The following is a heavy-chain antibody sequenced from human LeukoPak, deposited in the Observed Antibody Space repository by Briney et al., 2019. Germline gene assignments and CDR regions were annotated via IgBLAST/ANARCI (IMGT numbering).Heavy chain of an antibody. CDR1: GYTFISYD. D-gene: IGHD6-6*01. CDR3: ARARGSIAARRGNWFDT. Sequence: ASVKVSCKGFGYTFISYDINWVGQATGQGLEWMGWMNPNSGNTGYVQKFQGRVTMTRNTSISTAYMELSSLRSEDTAVNYCARARGSIAARRGNWFDTWGQGTLVTVSS. V-gene: IGHV1-8*01. J-gene: IGHJ5*02. CDR2: MNPNSGNT.